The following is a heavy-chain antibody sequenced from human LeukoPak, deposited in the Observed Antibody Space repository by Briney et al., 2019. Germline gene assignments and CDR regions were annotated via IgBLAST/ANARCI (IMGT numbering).Heavy chain of an antibody. D-gene: IGHD2-8*02. CDR2: IYSGGPT. CDR1: GFTVSLYY. Sequence: GGSLRLSCAASGFTVSLYYMTWVRQAPGKGPEWVSVIYSGGPTYYADSVKGRFTISRDNSKNTVYLQMNSLRGEDTAVYFCARGWVVATGGFDMWGQGTMVTVSS. CDR3: ARGWVVATGGFDM. V-gene: IGHV3-53*01. J-gene: IGHJ3*02.